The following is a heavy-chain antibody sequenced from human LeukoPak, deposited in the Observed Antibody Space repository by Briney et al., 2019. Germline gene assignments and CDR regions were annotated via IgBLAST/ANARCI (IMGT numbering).Heavy chain of an antibody. D-gene: IGHD3-10*01. Sequence: PGGSLRLSCAASGFTFSDSYMNWIRQAPGKGLEWVSYISSSGSAIYYADSVKGRFTISRDNAKNSLYPQMNSLRADDTAAYYCARVGRNYFDYWGQGTLVTVSS. CDR2: ISSSGSAI. J-gene: IGHJ4*02. CDR3: ARVGRNYFDY. CDR1: GFTFSDSY. V-gene: IGHV3-11*04.